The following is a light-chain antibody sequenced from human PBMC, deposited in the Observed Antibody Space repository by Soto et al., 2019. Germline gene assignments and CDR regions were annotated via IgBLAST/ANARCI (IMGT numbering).Light chain of an antibody. Sequence: TQSPATLSVSPGASATLSCRPSRSVSNHLAWYQQSPGQAPRLLIYGASTRATGVPPRFSGSGSGTDFTLTISSLQSEDFAVYYCQPHNNWPGLTFGGGTKVEIK. CDR1: RSVSNH. CDR3: QPHNNWPGLT. CDR2: GAS. J-gene: IGKJ4*01. V-gene: IGKV3-15*01.